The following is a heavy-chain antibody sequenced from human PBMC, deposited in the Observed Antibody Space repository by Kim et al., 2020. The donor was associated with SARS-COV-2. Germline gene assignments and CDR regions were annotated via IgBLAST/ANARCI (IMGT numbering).Heavy chain of an antibody. Sequence: GGSLRLSYAASGFTFSSYGMHWVRQAPGKGLEWVAVIWYDGSNKYYADSVKGRFTISRDNSKNTLYLQMNSLRAEDTAVYYCASQGDADAFDIWGQGTMVTVSS. D-gene: IGHD1-26*01. CDR1: GFTFSSYG. CDR2: IWYDGSNK. CDR3: ASQGDADAFDI. J-gene: IGHJ3*02. V-gene: IGHV3-33*01.